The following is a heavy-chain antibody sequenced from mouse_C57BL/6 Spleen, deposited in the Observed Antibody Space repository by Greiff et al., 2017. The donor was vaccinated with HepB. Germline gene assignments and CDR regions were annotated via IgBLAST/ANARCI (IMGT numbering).Heavy chain of an antibody. V-gene: IGHV1-61*01. J-gene: IGHJ2*01. CDR3: ARPIYDDYDGPYFDY. D-gene: IGHD2-4*01. CDR1: GYTFTSYW. Sequence: QVQLQQPGAELVRPGSSVKLSCKASGYTFTSYWMDWVKQRPGQGLEWIGNIYPSDSETHYNQKFKDKATLTVDKSSSTAYMQLSSLTSEDSAVYYCARPIYDDYDGPYFDYWGQGTTLTVSS. CDR2: IYPSDSET.